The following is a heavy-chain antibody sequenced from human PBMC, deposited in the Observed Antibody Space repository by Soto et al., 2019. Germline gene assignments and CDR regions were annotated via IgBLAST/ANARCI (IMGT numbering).Heavy chain of an antibody. D-gene: IGHD6-13*01. CDR3: ARCIAAAGFTRYNWFDP. J-gene: IGHJ5*02. Sequence: PSETLSLTCTVSGGSISSYYWSWIRQPPGKGLEWIGYIYYSGSTNYNPSLKSRVTISVDTTKNQFSLKLSSVTAADTAVYYCARCIAAAGFTRYNWFDPWGQGTLVTVSS. V-gene: IGHV4-59*01. CDR1: GGSISSYY. CDR2: IYYSGST.